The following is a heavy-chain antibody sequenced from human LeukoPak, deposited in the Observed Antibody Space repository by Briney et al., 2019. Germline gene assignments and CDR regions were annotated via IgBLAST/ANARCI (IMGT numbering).Heavy chain of an antibody. D-gene: IGHD1-7*01. V-gene: IGHV1-24*01. CDR3: ATELRSSKNWNYWWVFDY. CDR1: GYTLTELS. Sequence: GASVKVSCKVSGYTLTELSMHWVRQAPGKGLEWMGGFDPEDGETIYAQKFQGRVTMTEDTSTDTAYMELSSLRSEDTAVYYCATELRSSKNWNYWWVFDYWGQGTLVTVSS. CDR2: FDPEDGET. J-gene: IGHJ4*02.